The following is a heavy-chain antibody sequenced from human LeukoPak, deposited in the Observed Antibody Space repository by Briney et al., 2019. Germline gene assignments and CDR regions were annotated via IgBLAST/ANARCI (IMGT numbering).Heavy chain of an antibody. D-gene: IGHD1-7*01. CDR2: IYYRGST. V-gene: IGHV4-59*01. CDR1: GGSISSYY. CDR3: ARLTGTTESDY. Sequence: PSETLSLTCTVSGGSISSYYWSWIRQPPGKGLEWIGYIYYRGSTNYNPSLKSRVTISVDTSKNQFSLKLSSVTAADTAVYYCARLTGTTESDYWGQGTLVTVSS. J-gene: IGHJ4*02.